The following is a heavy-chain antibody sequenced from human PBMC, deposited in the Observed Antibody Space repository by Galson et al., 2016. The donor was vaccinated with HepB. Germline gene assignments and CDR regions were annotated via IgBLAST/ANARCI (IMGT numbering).Heavy chain of an antibody. V-gene: IGHV3-23*01. CDR1: GFTFDDYA. Sequence: SLRLSCAASGFTFDDYAMSWVRQAPGKGLEWVSAISGSGDYTYYADSVRGRFTISRDNSKNTVYLQMNSLRAEDTAIYYCAKHRSSLEPSYLDYWGQGTLVTVSS. D-gene: IGHD1-14*01. CDR2: ISGSGDYT. J-gene: IGHJ4*02. CDR3: AKHRSSLEPSYLDY.